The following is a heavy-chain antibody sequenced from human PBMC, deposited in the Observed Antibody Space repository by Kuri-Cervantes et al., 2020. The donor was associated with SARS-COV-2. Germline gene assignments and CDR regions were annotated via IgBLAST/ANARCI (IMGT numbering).Heavy chain of an antibody. CDR3: ARDEKGGCSSTSCFLYGYGMDV. D-gene: IGHD2-2*01. CDR2: ISSSSSYI. V-gene: IGHV3-21*01. J-gene: IGHJ6*02. Sequence: GGSLRLSCAASGFTFSSYSMNWVRQAPGKGLEWVSSISSSSSYIYYADSVKGRFTISRDNAKNSLYLQMNSLRAEDTAVYYCARDEKGGCSSTSCFLYGYGMDVWGQGTTVTVSS. CDR1: GFTFSSYS.